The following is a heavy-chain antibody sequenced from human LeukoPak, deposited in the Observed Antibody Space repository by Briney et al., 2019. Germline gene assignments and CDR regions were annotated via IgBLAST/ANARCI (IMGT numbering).Heavy chain of an antibody. V-gene: IGHV1-3*01. D-gene: IGHD3-9*01. CDR3: ARDLRYFDWLYCLDH. CDR1: GYTFTSYA. Sequence: ASVKVSCKASGYTFTSYAMHWVRQAPGQRLEWMGWINAGNGNTKYSQKFQGRVTITRDTSASTAYMELSSLRSEDTAVYYCARDLRYFDWLYCLDHWGQGTLVTVSS. CDR2: INAGNGNT. J-gene: IGHJ4*02.